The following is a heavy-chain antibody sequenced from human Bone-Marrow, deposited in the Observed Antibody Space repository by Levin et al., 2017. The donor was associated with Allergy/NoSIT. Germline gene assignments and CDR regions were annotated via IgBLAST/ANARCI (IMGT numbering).Heavy chain of an antibody. CDR3: ARRGLDRVNDYNYYSMDV. CDR1: NGAFSGYY. J-gene: IGHJ6*02. D-gene: IGHD1-1*01. Sequence: TASETLSLNCTVFNGAFSGYYWSWVRQSPGKGLEWIGQMNSYGNRNYNPSLRSRLTISVDTSKKEFSLRLTSVTAADTAVYYCARRGLDRVNDYNYYSMDVWGQGTMVTVSS. V-gene: IGHV4-34*01. CDR2: MNSYGNR.